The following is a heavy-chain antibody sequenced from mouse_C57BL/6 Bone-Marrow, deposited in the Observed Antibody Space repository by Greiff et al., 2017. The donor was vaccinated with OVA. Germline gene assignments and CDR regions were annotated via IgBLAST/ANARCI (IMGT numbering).Heavy chain of an antibody. V-gene: IGHV14-4*01. CDR3: ASNCVFDY. J-gene: IGHJ2*01. Sequence: EVQLQQSGAELVRPGASVKLSCTASGFNIKDDYMHWVKQRPEQGLEWIGWIDPENGDTEYASKFTGKATMTADTSSNTAYMQLSSLTSEDSAVYYCASNCVFDYWGQGTTLTVSS. CDR1: GFNIKDDY. CDR2: IDPENGDT.